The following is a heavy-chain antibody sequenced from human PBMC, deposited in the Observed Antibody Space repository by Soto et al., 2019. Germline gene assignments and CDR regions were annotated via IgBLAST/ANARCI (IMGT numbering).Heavy chain of an antibody. V-gene: IGHV4-31*03. J-gene: IGHJ4*02. CDR2: IYYSGST. D-gene: IGHD2-15*01. CDR1: GGSISSGGYY. Sequence: QVQLQESGPGLVKPSQTLSLTCTISGGSISSGGYYWSWIRQHPGKGLEWIGYIYYSGSTYYNPSLKSRVTISVDTSKNQFSLKLSSVTAADTAVYYCARDSAVYCSGGSCYSPSHFDYWGQGTLVTVSS. CDR3: ARDSAVYCSGGSCYSPSHFDY.